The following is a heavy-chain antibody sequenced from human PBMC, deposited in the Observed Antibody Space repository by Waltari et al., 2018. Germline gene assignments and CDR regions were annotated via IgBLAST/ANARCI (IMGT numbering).Heavy chain of an antibody. V-gene: IGHV3-74*01. CDR1: GFSFSTYW. Sequence: EVQLVESAGGLVQPGGSLRLSCAVSGFSFSTYWMYWVRQAPGKGLGWVSRNRSDGSTNYEDSVKGRFTVSRDNARNTLYLQMNSLRTEDTGLYFCASVRCGGDCSKWGQGTLVTVS. J-gene: IGHJ4*02. CDR3: ASVRCGGDCSK. D-gene: IGHD2-21*01. CDR2: NRSDGST.